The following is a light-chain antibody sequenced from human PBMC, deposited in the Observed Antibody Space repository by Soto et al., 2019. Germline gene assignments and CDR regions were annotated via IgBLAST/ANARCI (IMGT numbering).Light chain of an antibody. V-gene: IGKV1-39*01. Sequence: DIQMTQSPSSLSASVGDRVTITCRASQSISSYLNWYQQKPGKAPKLLIYAASSLQSGVPSRFSGSGSGTDFNLTISSLQPEDFATYYCQQSYSTLSITFGQGTRLEIK. CDR3: QQSYSTLSIT. CDR1: QSISSY. J-gene: IGKJ5*01. CDR2: AAS.